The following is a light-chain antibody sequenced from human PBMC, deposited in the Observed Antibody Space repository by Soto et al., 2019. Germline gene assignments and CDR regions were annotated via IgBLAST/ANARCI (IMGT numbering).Light chain of an antibody. CDR3: QSYDSSMSAYV. J-gene: IGLJ1*01. CDR1: SSNIGAGYD. CDR2: GNS. V-gene: IGLV1-40*01. Sequence: QSVLTQPPSVSGAPGQRVTILCTGSSSNIGAGYDVHWYQQLPGAAPKLLIYGNSNRPSGVPDRFSGSKSGTSASLAIIGLQAEDEADYYCQSYDSSMSAYVFGTGTKVTVL.